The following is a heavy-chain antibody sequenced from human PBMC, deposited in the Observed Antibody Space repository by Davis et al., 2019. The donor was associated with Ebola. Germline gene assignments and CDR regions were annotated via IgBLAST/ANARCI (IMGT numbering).Heavy chain of an antibody. CDR2: ISYDGSNK. J-gene: IGHJ4*02. D-gene: IGHD3-22*01. Sequence: PGGSLRLSCAASGFTFSSYGMHWVRQAPGKGLEWVAVISYDGSNKYYADSVKGRFTISRDNSKNTLYLQMNSLRAEDTAVYYCARDPLYYDSSGYYRMIFDYWGQGTLVTVSS. CDR1: GFTFSSYG. CDR3: ARDPLYYDSSGYYRMIFDY. V-gene: IGHV3-30*03.